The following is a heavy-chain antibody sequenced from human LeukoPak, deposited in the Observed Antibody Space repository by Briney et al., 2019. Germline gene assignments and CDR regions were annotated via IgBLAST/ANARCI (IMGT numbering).Heavy chain of an antibody. CDR1: GFTFSSYW. J-gene: IGHJ4*02. D-gene: IGHD3-10*01. CDR2: ISSSSSTI. CDR3: ARTPPLSGSYFDY. Sequence: GGSLRLSCAASGFTFSSYWMSWVRQAPGKGLEWVSYISSSSSTIYYADSVKGRFTISRDNAKNSLYLQMNSLRAEDTAVYYCARTPPLSGSYFDYWGQGTLVTVSS. V-gene: IGHV3-48*01.